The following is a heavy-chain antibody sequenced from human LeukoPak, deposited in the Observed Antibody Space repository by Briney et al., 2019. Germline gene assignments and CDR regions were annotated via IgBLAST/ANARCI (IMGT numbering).Heavy chain of an antibody. D-gene: IGHD5/OR15-5a*01. CDR2: ISSSSSYI. CDR3: ARALPISTAFDI. Sequence: GGSLRLSCAASGFTFSSHSMNWVRQAPGKGLEWVSSISSSSSYIYYADSVKGRFTISRDNAKNSLYLQMNSLRAEDTAVYYCARALPISTAFDIWGQGTMVTVSS. V-gene: IGHV3-21*01. CDR1: GFTFSSHS. J-gene: IGHJ3*02.